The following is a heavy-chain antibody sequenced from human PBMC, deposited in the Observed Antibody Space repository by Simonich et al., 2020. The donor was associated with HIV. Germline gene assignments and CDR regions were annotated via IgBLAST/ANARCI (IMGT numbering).Heavy chain of an antibody. V-gene: IGHV4-34*01. CDR1: GGSFSGYY. J-gene: IGHJ4*02. CDR2: ISHRGST. Sequence: QVQLQQWGAGLLKPSETLSLTCAVYGGSFSGYYWSWIRQSPGKGREWIGEISHRGSTNYSPSLKRRVTISVDTSKNQFSLKLNSVTAADTTVYYCARRSGYDLDYWGQGTLVTVSS. D-gene: IGHD5-12*01. CDR3: ARRSGYDLDY.